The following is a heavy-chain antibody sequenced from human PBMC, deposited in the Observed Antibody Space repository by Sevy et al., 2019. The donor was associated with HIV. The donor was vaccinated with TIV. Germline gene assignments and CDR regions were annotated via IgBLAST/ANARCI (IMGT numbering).Heavy chain of an antibody. Sequence: GGSLRLSCAASGFTFDNYAMSWVRQAPGKGLEWVSAISGSGGSTYYADSVKGRFTISRDNSKNTLYLQMNSLRAEDTAVYYCAKWAADSAMAAYSSSWYIDFWGQGTLVTVSS. CDR1: GFTFDNYA. CDR3: AKWAADSAMAAYSSSWYIDF. V-gene: IGHV3-23*01. J-gene: IGHJ4*02. CDR2: ISGSGGST. D-gene: IGHD5-18*01.